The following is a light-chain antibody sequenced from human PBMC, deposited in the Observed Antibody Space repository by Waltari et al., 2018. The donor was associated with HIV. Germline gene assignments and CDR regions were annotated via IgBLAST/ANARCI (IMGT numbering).Light chain of an antibody. J-gene: IGKJ5*01. V-gene: IGKV1-33*01. Sequence: DIQLAQSPSSLSASIGDRITITCQASQDISNYLNWYQHKPGKAPKLLIYDASNRATGIPARFSGSGSGTDFTLTISSLEPEDFAVYYCQQRSNWPTFGQGTRLEIK. CDR2: DAS. CDR3: QQRSNWPT. CDR1: QDISNY.